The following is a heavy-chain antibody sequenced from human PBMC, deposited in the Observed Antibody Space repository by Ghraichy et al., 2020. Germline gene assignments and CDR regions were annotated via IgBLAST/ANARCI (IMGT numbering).Heavy chain of an antibody. V-gene: IGHV3-64D*06. CDR3: GKIAAACKGMYFDY. J-gene: IGHJ4*02. CDR1: GFTFSSYA. CDR2: ISSNGGST. Sequence: GGSLRLSCSASGFTFSSYAMHWVRQAPGKGLEYVSAISSNGGSTYYADSVKGRFTISRDNSKNTLYLQMSSLRAEDTAVYYCGKIAAACKGMYFDYWGQGTMVTVSS. D-gene: IGHD6-13*01.